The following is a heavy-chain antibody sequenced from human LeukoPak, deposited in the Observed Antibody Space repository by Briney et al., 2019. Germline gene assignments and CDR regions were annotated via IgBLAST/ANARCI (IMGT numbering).Heavy chain of an antibody. D-gene: IGHD1-26*01. CDR2: IWYDGSNK. Sequence: GGSLRLSCAASGFTFSSYGMHWVRQAPGKGLEWVAVIWYDGSNKFYAGSVKGRFTTSRDNSKNTLYLQMNSLRAEDTAVYYCARETTTLDYWGQGTLVTVSS. V-gene: IGHV3-33*01. J-gene: IGHJ4*02. CDR3: ARETTTLDY. CDR1: GFTFSSYG.